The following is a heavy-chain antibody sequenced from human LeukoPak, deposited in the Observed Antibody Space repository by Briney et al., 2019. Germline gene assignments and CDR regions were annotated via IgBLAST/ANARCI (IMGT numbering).Heavy chain of an antibody. D-gene: IGHD6-19*01. V-gene: IGHV3-53*01. CDR2: IYSGGST. Sequence: GGSLRLSCAASGFTVSSNYMSWVRQAPGKGLEWDSVIYSGGSTYYADSVKGRFTISRDNSKNTLYLQMNSLRAEDTAVYYCAKDQWLVHIFDYWGQGTLVTVSS. CDR1: GFTVSSNY. CDR3: AKDQWLVHIFDY. J-gene: IGHJ4*02.